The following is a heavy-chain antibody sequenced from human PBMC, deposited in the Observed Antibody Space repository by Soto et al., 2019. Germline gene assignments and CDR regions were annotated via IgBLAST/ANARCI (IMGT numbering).Heavy chain of an antibody. CDR1: GFTFDDYA. J-gene: IGHJ6*02. CDR3: AKGRPGDYIVSNYYYGMDV. D-gene: IGHD4-17*01. V-gene: IGHV3-9*01. Sequence: EVQLVESGGGLVQPGRSLRLSCAASGFTFDDYAMHWVRQAPGKGLEWVSGISWNSGSIGYADSVKGRFTISRDNAKNXLXXQMNSLRAEDTALYYCAKGRPGDYIVSNYYYGMDVWGQGTTVTVSS. CDR2: ISWNSGSI.